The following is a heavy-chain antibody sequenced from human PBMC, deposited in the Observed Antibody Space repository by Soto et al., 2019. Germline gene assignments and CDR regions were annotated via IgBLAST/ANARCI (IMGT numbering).Heavy chain of an antibody. V-gene: IGHV4-34*01. CDR3: ARSYRASIGSTSRPNYYYYYMDV. J-gene: IGHJ6*03. Sequence: SETLSLTCAVYGGTFSAYYWSWIRQPPGKGLEWIGEINHSGSTNYNPSLKSRVTISVDTSKNQFSLKLSSVTAADTAVYYCARSYRASIGSTSRPNYYYYYMDVWGKGTTVT. CDR2: INHSGST. CDR1: GGTFSAYY. D-gene: IGHD2-2*01.